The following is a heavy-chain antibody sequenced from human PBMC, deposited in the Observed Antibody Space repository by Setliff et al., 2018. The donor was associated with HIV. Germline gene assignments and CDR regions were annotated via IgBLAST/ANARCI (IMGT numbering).Heavy chain of an antibody. J-gene: IGHJ3*01. Sequence: ASETLSLTCSVSGGPISSSSYYWGWIRQPPGKGLEWTGYIYYSGSTNYNPSLKSRVTISVDAAKSQFSLKLTSVTATDTAVYYCARWGEPAQKEFDLWGQGTMVTVSS. CDR2: IYYSGST. D-gene: IGHD3-16*01. V-gene: IGHV4-61*05. CDR3: ARWGEPAQKEFDL. CDR1: GGPISSSSYY.